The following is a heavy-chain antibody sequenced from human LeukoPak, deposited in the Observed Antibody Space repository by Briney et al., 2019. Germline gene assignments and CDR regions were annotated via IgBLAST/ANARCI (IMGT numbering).Heavy chain of an antibody. D-gene: IGHD1-26*01. CDR2: ISAGGAGT. Sequence: PGGSLRLSCAASGFTFSSYAVSWVRQAPGKGLEWVSTISAGGAGTYYADSVKGRFTISTDNSKNSLYLQMNSLRAEDTAVYYCAKRGYSYYWSTFDYWGQGTLVTVSS. J-gene: IGHJ4*02. V-gene: IGHV3-23*01. CDR3: AKRGYSYYWSTFDY. CDR1: GFTFSSYA.